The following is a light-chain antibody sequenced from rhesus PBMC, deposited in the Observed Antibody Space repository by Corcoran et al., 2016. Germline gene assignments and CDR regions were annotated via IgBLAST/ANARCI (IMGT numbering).Light chain of an antibody. CDR2: YAS. Sequence: DIQMTQSPSSLSASVGDTVTITCRARQGISNYLAWSQQIPGKAPKPLIFYASTLESGVPASVSGSGSGTDVALTISSLQPEDFATYYCQQHDSYPRTFGQGTKVEIK. V-gene: IGKV1S14*01. CDR3: QQHDSYPRT. CDR1: QGISNY. J-gene: IGKJ1*01.